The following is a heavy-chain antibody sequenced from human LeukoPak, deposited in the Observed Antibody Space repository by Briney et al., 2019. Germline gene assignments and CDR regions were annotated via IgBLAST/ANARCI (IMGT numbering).Heavy chain of an antibody. J-gene: IGHJ5*02. CDR3: ARDRRIPRESSNWFDP. CDR2: INPNSGGT. Sequence: ASVKVSCKASGYTFTGYYIHWVRQAPGQGLEWMGRINPNSGGTNYAQKFQGWVTMTRDTSISTAYMELSRLRSDDTAVYYCARDRRIPRESSNWFDPWGQGTLVTVSS. D-gene: IGHD2-2*02. CDR1: GYTFTGYY. V-gene: IGHV1-2*04.